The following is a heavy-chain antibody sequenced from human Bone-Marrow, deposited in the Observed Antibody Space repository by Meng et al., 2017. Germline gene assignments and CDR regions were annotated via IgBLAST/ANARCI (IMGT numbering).Heavy chain of an antibody. V-gene: IGHV3-48*03. Sequence: SNAASEITLSSSELYWVRHAPGKGLEWISYISSSGTTIYYADSVKGRFTISRDNAKTSLYLQMNSMRAEDTAVYYCARDYGDLGFGVDYWGQGTLVTVSS. CDR2: ISSSGTTI. D-gene: IGHD4-17*01. CDR1: EITLSSSE. J-gene: IGHJ4*02. CDR3: ARDYGDLGFGVDY.